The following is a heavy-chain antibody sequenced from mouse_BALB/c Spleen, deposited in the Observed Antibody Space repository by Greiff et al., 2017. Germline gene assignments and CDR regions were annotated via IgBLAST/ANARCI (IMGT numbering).Heavy chain of an antibody. CDR2: INPGSGGT. Sequence: QVQLKQSGAELVRPGTSVKVSCKASGYAFTNYLIEWVKQRPGQGLEWIGVINPGSGGTNYNEKFKGKATLTADKSSSTAYMQLSSLTSDDSAVYFCARGKLAFDYWGQGTTLTVSS. CDR1: GYAFTNYL. J-gene: IGHJ2*01. V-gene: IGHV1-54*03. D-gene: IGHD4-1*01. CDR3: ARGKLAFDY.